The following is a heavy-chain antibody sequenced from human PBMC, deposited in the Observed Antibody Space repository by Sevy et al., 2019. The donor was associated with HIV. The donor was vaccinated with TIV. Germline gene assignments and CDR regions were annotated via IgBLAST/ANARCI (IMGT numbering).Heavy chain of an antibody. J-gene: IGHJ6*04. CDR3: AREGPVGGMDV. CDR1: GFSFSDYY. Sequence: GESLKISCAASGFSFSDYYMSWVRLSPGKGLEWVSYISFNGSHVYYIEAVKGRFTISRDNGRNSLYLQMNNLRVDDTSVYFWAREGPVGGMDVWGKGTTVTVSS. CDR2: ISFNGSHV. D-gene: IGHD2-2*01. V-gene: IGHV3-11*04.